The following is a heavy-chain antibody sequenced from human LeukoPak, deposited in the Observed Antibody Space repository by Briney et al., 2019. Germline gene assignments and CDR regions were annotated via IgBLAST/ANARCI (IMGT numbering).Heavy chain of an antibody. V-gene: IGHV3-33*01. CDR3: ARDMGRAWYGPPDY. CDR1: GFIFSNYV. D-gene: IGHD6-13*01. CDR2: IWNDGSET. J-gene: IGHJ4*02. Sequence: PGGSLRLSCAASGFIFSNYVMHWVRQAPGKRLEWVAVIWNDGSETFHADSVKGRFRIARDNSKNTLYLQMNSLRAEDTAVYFCARDMGRAWYGPPDYWGQGTMVTVSS.